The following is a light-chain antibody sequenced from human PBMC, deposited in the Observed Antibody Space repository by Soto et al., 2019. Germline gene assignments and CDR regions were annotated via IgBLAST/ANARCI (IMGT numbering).Light chain of an antibody. CDR1: QNIRTN. V-gene: IGKV3-15*01. J-gene: IGKJ1*01. CDR3: QQYDDLPRT. Sequence: IVMTQSPATLSVSPGERATFSCRASQNIRTNLAWYQQKPGQVPRLLIYGASTRATGVPARFSGSGSGTEFTLTIARLEPEDFAVYYCQQYDDLPRTFGQGTKVDNK. CDR2: GAS.